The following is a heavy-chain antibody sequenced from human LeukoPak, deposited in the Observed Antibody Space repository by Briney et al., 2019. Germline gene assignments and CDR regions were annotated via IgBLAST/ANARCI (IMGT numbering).Heavy chain of an antibody. CDR1: GFTFSSYS. D-gene: IGHD3-9*01. CDR3: ARDAHYDILTGYYYYGMDV. Sequence: GGSLRLSCAASGFTFSSYSMNWVRQAPGKGLEWVSYISSSSSTIYYADSVKGRFTISRDNAKNSLYLQMNSLRAEDTAVYYCARDAHYDILTGYYYYGMDVWGQGTTVTVSS. V-gene: IGHV3-48*01. CDR2: ISSSSSTI. J-gene: IGHJ6*02.